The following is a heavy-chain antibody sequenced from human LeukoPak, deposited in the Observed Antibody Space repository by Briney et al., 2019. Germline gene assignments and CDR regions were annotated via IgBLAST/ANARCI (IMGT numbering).Heavy chain of an antibody. V-gene: IGHV3-33*01. J-gene: IGHJ4*02. Sequence: PGRSLRLSCAASGFTFSSYGMHWVRQAPGKGLEWVAVIWYDGSNKYYADSVKGRFTISRDNSKNTLYLQMNSLRAEDTAVYYCARAIFSGYDRPEAIDYWGQGTLVTVSS. CDR3: ARAIFSGYDRPEAIDY. CDR2: IWYDGSNK. CDR1: GFTFSSYG. D-gene: IGHD5-12*01.